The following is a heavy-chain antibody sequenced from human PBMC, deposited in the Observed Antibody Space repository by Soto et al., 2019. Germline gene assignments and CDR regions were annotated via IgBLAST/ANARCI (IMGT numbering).Heavy chain of an antibody. J-gene: IGHJ6*02. CDR3: IVVVMSPYYYYGMDV. CDR1: GFTFSNAW. V-gene: IGHV3-15*07. Sequence: GGSLRLSCAASGFTFSNAWMNWVRQAPGKGLEWVGRIKSKTDGGTTDYAAPVKGRFTISRDDSKNTLYLQMNSLKTEDTAVCYCIVVVMSPYYYYGMDVWGQGTTVTVSS. CDR2: IKSKTDGGTT. D-gene: IGHD3-22*01.